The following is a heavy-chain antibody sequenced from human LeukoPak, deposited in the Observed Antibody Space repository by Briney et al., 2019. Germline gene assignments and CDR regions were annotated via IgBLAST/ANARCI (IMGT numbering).Heavy chain of an antibody. J-gene: IGHJ4*02. V-gene: IGHV1-2*02. CDR1: GYTFTGYY. CDR2: INPNSGGT. Sequence: ASVKVSCKASGYTFTGYYMHWVRQAPGQGLEWMGWINPNSGGTNYAQKFQGRVTMTRDMSISTAYMELSRLRSDDTAVYYCASLLFDDFWSGYYPDPFDYWGQGTLVTVSS. D-gene: IGHD3-3*01. CDR3: ASLLFDDFWSGYYPDPFDY.